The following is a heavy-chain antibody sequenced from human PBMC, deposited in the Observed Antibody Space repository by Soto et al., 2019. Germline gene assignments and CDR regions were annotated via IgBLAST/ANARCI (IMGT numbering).Heavy chain of an antibody. V-gene: IGHV4-39*01. CDR3: ASEVVVTAIRINCFDP. J-gene: IGHJ5*02. D-gene: IGHD2-21*02. Sequence: LTCTVSGGSISSSSYYWGWIRQPPGKGLEWIGSIYYSGSTYYNPSLKSRVTISVDTSKNQFSLKLSSVTAADTAVYYCASEVVVTAIRINCFDPWGQATLVTVSS. CDR1: GGSISSSSYY. CDR2: IYYSGST.